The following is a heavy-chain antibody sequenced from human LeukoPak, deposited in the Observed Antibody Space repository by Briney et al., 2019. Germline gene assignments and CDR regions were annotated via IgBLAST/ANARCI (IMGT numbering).Heavy chain of an antibody. Sequence: GASVKVSCKASGYIFTGYYMHWVRQAPGQGLEWMGWINTNTGNPTYAQGFTGRFVFSLDTSVSTAYLQISSLKAEDTAVYYCARDRDYYDSSGLFDYWGQGTLVTVSS. CDR3: ARDRDYYDSSGLFDY. V-gene: IGHV7-4-1*02. J-gene: IGHJ4*02. D-gene: IGHD3-22*01. CDR1: GYIFTGYY. CDR2: INTNTGNP.